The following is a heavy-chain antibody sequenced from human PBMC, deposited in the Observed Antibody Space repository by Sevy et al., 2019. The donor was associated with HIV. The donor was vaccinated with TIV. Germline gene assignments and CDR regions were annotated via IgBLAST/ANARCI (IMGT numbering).Heavy chain of an antibody. CDR3: ARDTTANYDFWSGYYTGMDV. CDR2: IKQDGSEK. V-gene: IGHV3-7*01. Sequence: GGSLRLSCAASGFTFSSYWMSWVRQAPGKGLEWVANIKQDGSEKYYVDSVKGRFTISRDNAMNSLYLQRNSRRAEDTAVYYWARDTTANYDFWSGYYTGMDVWGQGTTVTVSS. J-gene: IGHJ6*02. D-gene: IGHD3-3*01. CDR1: GFTFSSYW.